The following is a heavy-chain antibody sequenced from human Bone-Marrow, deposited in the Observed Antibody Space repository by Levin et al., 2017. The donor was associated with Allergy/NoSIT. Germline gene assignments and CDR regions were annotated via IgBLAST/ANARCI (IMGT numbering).Heavy chain of an antibody. Sequence: PGGSLRLSCAASGFTFSRYWMAWVRQAPGKGLECVAYIKHVGNEAYYVTSVEGRFTISRDNAKNSLFLQMNSLRAEDTAVYYCVRDFYSSGPGDFDYWGQGSLVTVSS. J-gene: IGHJ4*02. CDR2: IKHVGNEA. D-gene: IGHD6-19*01. V-gene: IGHV3-7*01. CDR3: VRDFYSSGPGDFDY. CDR1: GFTFSRYW.